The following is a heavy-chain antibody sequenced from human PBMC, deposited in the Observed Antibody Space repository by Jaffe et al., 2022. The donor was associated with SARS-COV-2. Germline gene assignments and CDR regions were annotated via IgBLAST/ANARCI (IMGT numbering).Heavy chain of an antibody. V-gene: IGHV3-30*04. CDR1: GFTFSSYA. CDR2: ISYDGNNK. J-gene: IGHJ4*02. CDR3: ARDRYDDYSNWPVAFDY. D-gene: IGHD4-4*01. Sequence: QVQLAESGGGVVQPGRSLRLSCAASGFTFSSYAMHWVRQAPGKGLEWVAVISYDGNNKYYADSVKGRFTISRDNSKNTLYLQMDSLRTEDTAVYYCARDRYDDYSNWPVAFDYWGQGTLVTVSS.